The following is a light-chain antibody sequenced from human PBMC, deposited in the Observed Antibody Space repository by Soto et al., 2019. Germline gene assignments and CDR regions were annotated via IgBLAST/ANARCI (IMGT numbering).Light chain of an antibody. CDR3: QQYDNSAPLS. CDR2: DGS. CDR1: QSVRSSY. V-gene: IGKV3D-20*01. Sequence: EIVLTQSPATLSLSPGDRATLSCEASQSVRSSYVAWYQQKAGLAPRLLIYDGSSRASGIPDRFSGSGSGTDFTLTIGRLEPEDFALYYCQQYDNSAPLSFGGGTKV. J-gene: IGKJ4*01.